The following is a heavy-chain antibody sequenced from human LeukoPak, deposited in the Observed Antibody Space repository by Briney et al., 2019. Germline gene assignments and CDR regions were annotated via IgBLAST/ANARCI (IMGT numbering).Heavy chain of an antibody. CDR1: GFTFSSYW. J-gene: IGHJ4*02. Sequence: AGGSLRLSCAASGFTFSSYWMSWVRQAPGKGLEWVANIKQDGSEKYYVDSVKGRFTISRDNAKNSLYLQMNSLRAEDTAVYYCARDGGVSGYDLLDYWGQGTLVTVSS. D-gene: IGHD5-12*01. V-gene: IGHV3-7*01. CDR3: ARDGGVSGYDLLDY. CDR2: IKQDGSEK.